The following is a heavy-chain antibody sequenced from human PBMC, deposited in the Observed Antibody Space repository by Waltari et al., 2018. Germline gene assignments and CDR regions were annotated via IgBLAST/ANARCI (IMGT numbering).Heavy chain of an antibody. Sequence: EVQLLESGGGLVQPGGSLRLSCAASGFTFSSYAMSWVRQAPAKGLEWVSAISGSGGSTNYVDSVKGRFTNSRDKSKNTLYLQMNSLKAEDTAVYYGAKDPTPNQLTVTIDYWGQGTLVTVSS. D-gene: IGHD4-17*01. CDR3: AKDPTPNQLTVTIDY. CDR1: GFTFSSYA. V-gene: IGHV3-23*01. CDR2: ISGSGGST. J-gene: IGHJ4*02.